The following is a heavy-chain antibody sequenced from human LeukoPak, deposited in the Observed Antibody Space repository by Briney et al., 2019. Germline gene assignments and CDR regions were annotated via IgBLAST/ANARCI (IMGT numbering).Heavy chain of an antibody. CDR2: IYYSGST. Sequence: PSETLSLTCTVSGGSISSSSYYWGWIRQPPGKGLEWIGSIYYSGSTNYNPSLKSRVTISVDTSKNQFSLKLSSVTAADTAVYYCGGYSSSHRGFDYWGQGTLVTVSS. D-gene: IGHD6-6*01. V-gene: IGHV4-39*07. J-gene: IGHJ4*02. CDR1: GGSISSSSYY. CDR3: GGYSSSHRGFDY.